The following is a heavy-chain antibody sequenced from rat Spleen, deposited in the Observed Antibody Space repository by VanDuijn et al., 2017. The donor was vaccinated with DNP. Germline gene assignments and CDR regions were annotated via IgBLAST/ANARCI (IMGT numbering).Heavy chain of an antibody. V-gene: IGHV5-22*01. CDR2: IGSAAYAP. CDR3: VRWNSGHFDY. Sequence: EVQLVESGGGLVQPGRSLKLSCAASGFTFSAYYMAWVRQAPAKGLEWVAYIGSAAYAPYYTDSVKGRFAISRDNAKSTLYLQMNNLRSEDMATDYCVRWNSGHFDYWGQGVMVTVSS. CDR1: GFTFSAYY. J-gene: IGHJ2*01. D-gene: IGHD4-4*01.